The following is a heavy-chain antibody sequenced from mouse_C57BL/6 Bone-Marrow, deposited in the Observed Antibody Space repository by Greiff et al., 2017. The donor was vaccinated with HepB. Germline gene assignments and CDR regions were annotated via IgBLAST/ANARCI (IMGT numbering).Heavy chain of an antibody. Sequence: EVQRVESGGGLVQPGGSLSLSCAASGFTFTDYYMSWVRQPPGKALEWLGFIRNKANGYTTEYSSSVKGRFTISRENSQSILYLQMNALRAEDSATYYGARYDSNYFGYWGQGKTLTVSS. CDR3: ARYDSNYFGY. CDR1: GFTFTDYY. D-gene: IGHD3-2*01. J-gene: IGHJ2*01. CDR2: IRNKANGYTT. V-gene: IGHV7-3*01.